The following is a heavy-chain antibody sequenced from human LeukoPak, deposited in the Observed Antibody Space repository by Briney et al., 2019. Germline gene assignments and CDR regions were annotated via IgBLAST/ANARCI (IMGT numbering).Heavy chain of an antibody. V-gene: IGHV1-18*01. J-gene: IGHJ4*02. CDR1: GYTFTSNG. CDR3: ARVWDSYSSSWTLDY. Sequence: ASVKVSCKASGYTFTSNGISWVRQAPGQGLEWMGWISAYNGNTSYAQRLQGRVIMTTDTSTSTAYMELRSLRSDDTAVYYCARVWDSYSSSWTLDYWGQGTLVTVSS. D-gene: IGHD6-13*01. CDR2: ISAYNGNT.